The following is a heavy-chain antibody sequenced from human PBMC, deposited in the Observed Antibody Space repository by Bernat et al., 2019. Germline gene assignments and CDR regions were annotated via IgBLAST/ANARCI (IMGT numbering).Heavy chain of an antibody. V-gene: IGHV3-30*18. CDR1: GFTFSNYG. D-gene: IGHD2-2*01. Sequence: QVQLVASGGGVVQPGRSLRLSCAASGFTFSNYGMHWVRQAPGKGLEWVAVISYHERDKYYVDSVKGRFTVSRDNSENTLYLQMNSLRAEDTAVYYCAQDVYQLLLGHFYYGMDVWGQGTTVTVSS. CDR2: ISYHERDK. CDR3: AQDVYQLLLGHFYYGMDV. J-gene: IGHJ6*02.